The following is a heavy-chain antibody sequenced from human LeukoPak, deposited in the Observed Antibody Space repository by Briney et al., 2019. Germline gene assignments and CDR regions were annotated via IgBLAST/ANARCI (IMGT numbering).Heavy chain of an antibody. J-gene: IGHJ4*02. CDR2: IIPIFDTA. Sequence: GASVKVSCKASGGTFSSYTINWVRQAPGQGLEWMGGIIPIFDTAKYAQKFQGRVTITADESTSTAYMELSSLRSEDSAVHYCAREPRYSDYDRVLDYWGQGTLVTVSS. V-gene: IGHV1-69*13. CDR1: GGTFSSYT. D-gene: IGHD5-12*01. CDR3: AREPRYSDYDRVLDY.